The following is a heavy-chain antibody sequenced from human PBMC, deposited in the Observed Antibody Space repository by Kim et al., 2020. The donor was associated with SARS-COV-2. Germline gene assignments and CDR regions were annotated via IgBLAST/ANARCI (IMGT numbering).Heavy chain of an antibody. CDR3: ARDLSTYGSGSYYQDGGDAFDI. Sequence: GGSLRLSCAASGFTFSSYWMHWVRQAPGKGLVWVSRINSDGSSTSYADSVKGRFTISRDNAKNTLYLQMNSLRAEDTAVYYCARDLSTYGSGSYYQDGGDAFDIWGQGTMVTVSS. D-gene: IGHD3-10*01. J-gene: IGHJ3*02. CDR1: GFTFSSYW. CDR2: INSDGSST. V-gene: IGHV3-74*01.